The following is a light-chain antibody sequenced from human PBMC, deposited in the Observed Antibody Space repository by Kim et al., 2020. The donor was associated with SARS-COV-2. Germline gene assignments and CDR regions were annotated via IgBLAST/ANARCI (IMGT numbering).Light chain of an antibody. CDR2: LNSDGSH. Sequence: QLVLTQSPSASASPGASVKLTCTLSSGHSSYAIAWHQQQPEKGPRYLMKLNSDGSHSKGDGIPDRFSGSSSGAERYLTISSLQSEDEADYYCQTWGTGKGVFGGGTQLTVL. CDR1: SGHSSYA. CDR3: QTWGTGKGV. V-gene: IGLV4-69*01. J-gene: IGLJ3*02.